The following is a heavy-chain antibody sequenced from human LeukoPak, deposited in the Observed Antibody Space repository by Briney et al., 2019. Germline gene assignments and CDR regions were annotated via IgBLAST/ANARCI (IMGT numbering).Heavy chain of an antibody. CDR3: ARHEYSGSYYGLSWFDP. J-gene: IGHJ5*02. Sequence: SETLSLTCTVSGGSISSSGYYWGWIRQPPGRGLEWIASIYYSGSTYYNPSLKSRVTISVDTSKNQLSLKLSSLTAADTAVYYCARHEYSGSYYGLSWFDPWGQGTLVTVSS. V-gene: IGHV4-39*01. CDR2: IYYSGST. CDR1: GGSISSSGYY. D-gene: IGHD1-26*01.